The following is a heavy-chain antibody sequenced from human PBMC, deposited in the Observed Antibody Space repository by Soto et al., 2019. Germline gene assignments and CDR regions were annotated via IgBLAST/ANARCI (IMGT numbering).Heavy chain of an antibody. D-gene: IGHD3-16*01. V-gene: IGHV3-72*01. J-gene: IGHJ3*02. CDR3: CRGGGYRGGFSPFDI. Sequence: EVQLVESGGGLVQPGGSTRLSCATSGFPVSDHHMDWVRQAPGKGLEWVGRSRNKANDYTTEYAASVKGRFSISRDDSNNSMYLQMNSLKAEDTANYFCCRGGGYRGGFSPFDIWGQGTMVTVSS. CDR2: SRNKANDYTT. CDR1: GFPVSDHH.